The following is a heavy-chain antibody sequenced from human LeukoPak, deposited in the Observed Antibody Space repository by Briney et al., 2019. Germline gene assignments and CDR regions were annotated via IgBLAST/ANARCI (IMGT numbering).Heavy chain of an antibody. CDR3: VRGPATLTVYHRYYSMDV. CDR2: FDPEDGET. J-gene: IGHJ6*03. V-gene: IGHV1-24*01. Sequence: GASVKVSCKVSGYTLTELSMHWVRQAPGKGLEWMGGFDPEDGETIYAQKFQGRVTMTEDTSTDTAYMELSSLRSEDTAVYYCVRGPATLTVYHRYYSMDVWGKGTTVTVSS. CDR1: GYTLTELS. D-gene: IGHD5-24*01.